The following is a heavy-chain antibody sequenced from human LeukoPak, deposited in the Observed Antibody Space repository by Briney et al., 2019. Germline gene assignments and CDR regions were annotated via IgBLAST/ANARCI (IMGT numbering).Heavy chain of an antibody. D-gene: IGHD3-3*01. CDR3: ARVPLRSLESFDY. CDR1: GGSFIGYY. J-gene: IGHJ4*02. Sequence: RTSETLSLTCAVYGGSFIGYYWSWIRQPPGKELEWIGEINHSGGANYNPSLKSRVTISADTSKSQFSLKLGSVTAADTAVYYCARVPLRSLESFDYWGQGTLVTVSS. CDR2: INHSGGA. V-gene: IGHV4-34*01.